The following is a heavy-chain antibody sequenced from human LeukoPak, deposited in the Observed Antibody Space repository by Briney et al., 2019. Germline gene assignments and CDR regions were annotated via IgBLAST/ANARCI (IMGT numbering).Heavy chain of an antibody. CDR3: ARDYYGSGVYYFDY. CDR2: ISSSGSTI. V-gene: IGHV3-11*04. CDR1: GFTFSDYY. J-gene: IGHJ4*02. Sequence: GGSLRLSCAASGFTFSDYYMSWIRQAPGKGLEWVSYISSSGSTIYYADSVKGRFTISRDNSKNTLYLQMNSLRAEDTAVYYCARDYYGSGVYYFDYWGQGTLVTVSS. D-gene: IGHD3-10*01.